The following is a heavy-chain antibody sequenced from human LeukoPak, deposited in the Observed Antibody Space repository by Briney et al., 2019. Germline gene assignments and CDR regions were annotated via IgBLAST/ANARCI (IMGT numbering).Heavy chain of an antibody. V-gene: IGHV2-5*02. J-gene: IGHJ4*02. CDR1: GFSLSTSGVG. Sequence: ESGPTLVKPTQTLTLTCTFSGFSLSTSGVGVGWIRQPPGKALEWLALIYWDDDKRYSPSLKSRLTITKDTSKNQVVLTMTNMDPVDTATYYCAQLGLLWFGGEGFDYWGQGTLVTVSS. CDR2: IYWDDDK. CDR3: AQLGLLWFGGEGFDY. D-gene: IGHD3-10*01.